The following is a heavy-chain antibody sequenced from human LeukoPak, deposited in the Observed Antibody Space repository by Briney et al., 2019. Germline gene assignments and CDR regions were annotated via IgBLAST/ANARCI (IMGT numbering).Heavy chain of an antibody. CDR1: GFTFSSFG. D-gene: IGHD4-17*01. Sequence: GGSLSLSCAASGFTFSSFGMSWVGQAPGKGRGWGANIKKEGREGSYVASGKGGFTIYRDNAKNSLYLQMNSLRAEDTAVYYCASAHYGDYEGFANLNFWGQGTLVTVSS. CDR2: IKKEGREG. CDR3: ASAHYGDYEGFANLNF. J-gene: IGHJ4*02. V-gene: IGHV3-7*01.